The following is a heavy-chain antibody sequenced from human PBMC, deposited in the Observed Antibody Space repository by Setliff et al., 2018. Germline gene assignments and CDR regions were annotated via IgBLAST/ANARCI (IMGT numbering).Heavy chain of an antibody. CDR1: GDSFTPYG. V-gene: IGHV1-69*06. D-gene: IGHD2-15*01. CDR2: IIPILGTA. CDR3: ARGIRQYCSGSYCPGYMDV. Sequence: SVKVSCKASGDSFTPYGISWVRQAPGQGLEWMGGIIPILGTANYAQKFQGRVTITADKTSTRAYMELSSLRSDDAAVYYCARGIRQYCSGSYCPGYMDVWGTGTTVTV. J-gene: IGHJ6*03.